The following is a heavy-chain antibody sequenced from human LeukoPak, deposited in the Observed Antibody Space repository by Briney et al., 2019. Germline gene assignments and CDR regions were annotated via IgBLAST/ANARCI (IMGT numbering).Heavy chain of an antibody. CDR2: INHSGST. CDR3: ALTERGAFIAAAGGFDY. D-gene: IGHD6-13*01. J-gene: IGHJ4*02. CDR1: GGSFSGYY. V-gene: IGHV4-34*01. Sequence: IPSETLSLTCAVYGGSFSGYYWSWIRQPPGKGLEWIGEINHSGSTNYNPFLKSRVTISVDTSKNQFSLKLSSVTAADTAVYYCALTERGAFIAAAGGFDYWGQGTLVTVSS.